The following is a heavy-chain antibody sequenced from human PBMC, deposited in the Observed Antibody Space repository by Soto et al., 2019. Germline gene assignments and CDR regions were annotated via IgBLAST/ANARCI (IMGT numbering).Heavy chain of an antibody. CDR1: GFTFSTYS. D-gene: IGHD4-4*01. CDR2: ISGSGNYT. CDR3: AGAGINNYNEYYFDS. V-gene: IGHV3-21*01. J-gene: IGHJ4*02. Sequence: PGGSLRLSCAASGFTFSTYSMNWVRQAPGKGLEWVSSISGSGNYTHYADFLRGRFTISRDNAKTSLYLQMNSLRAEDTAVYYCAGAGINNYNEYYFDSWGQGTVVTVSS.